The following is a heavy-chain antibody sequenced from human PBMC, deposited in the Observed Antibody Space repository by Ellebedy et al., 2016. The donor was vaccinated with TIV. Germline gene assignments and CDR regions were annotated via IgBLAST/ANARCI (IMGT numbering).Heavy chain of an antibody. CDR1: GYTFTSYY. D-gene: IGHD3-22*01. V-gene: IGHV1-46*01. Sequence: ASVKVSXXASGYTFTSYYMHWVRQAPGQGLEWMGIINPSGGSTSYAQKFQGRVTMTRDTSTSTVYMELSSLRSEDTAVYYCARDYYDSSGYYSSLPDYWGQGTLVTVSS. CDR3: ARDYYDSSGYYSSLPDY. CDR2: INPSGGST. J-gene: IGHJ4*02.